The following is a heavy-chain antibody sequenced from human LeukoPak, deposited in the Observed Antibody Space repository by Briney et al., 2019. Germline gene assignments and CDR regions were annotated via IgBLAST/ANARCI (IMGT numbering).Heavy chain of an antibody. J-gene: IGHJ4*02. CDR3: AYSSSWYPTGVYFDY. V-gene: IGHV1-69*13. CDR2: INPIFGTA. CDR1: GGTFSSYA. Sequence: SVKVSCKASGGTFSSYAISWVRQAPGQGLEWMGGINPIFGTANYAQKFQGRVTITADESTSTAYMELSSLRSEDTAVYYCAYSSSWYPTGVYFDYWGQGTLVTVSS. D-gene: IGHD6-13*01.